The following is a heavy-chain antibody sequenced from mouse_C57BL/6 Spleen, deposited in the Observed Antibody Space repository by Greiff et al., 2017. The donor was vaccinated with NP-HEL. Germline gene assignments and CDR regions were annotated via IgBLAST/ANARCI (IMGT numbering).Heavy chain of an antibody. CDR2: IDPENGDT. CDR3: TTFYYSRCAY. J-gene: IGHJ3*01. CDR1: GFNIKDDY. D-gene: IGHD1-1*01. Sequence: VQLKQSGAELVRPGASVKLSCTASGFNIKDDYMHWVKQRPEQGLEWIGWIDPENGDTEYASKFQGKATITADTSSNTAYLQLSSLTSEDTAVYYCTTFYYSRCAYWGQGTLVTVSA. V-gene: IGHV14-4*01.